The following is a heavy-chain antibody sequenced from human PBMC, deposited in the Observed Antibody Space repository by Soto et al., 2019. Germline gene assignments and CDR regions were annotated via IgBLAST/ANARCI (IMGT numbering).Heavy chain of an antibody. D-gene: IGHD2-2*01. CDR1: GYTFTSYG. J-gene: IGHJ4*02. Sequence: ASVKVSCKASGYTFTSYGISWVRQAPGQGLEWMGWISAYNGNTNYAQKLQGRVTMTTDTSTSTAYMELSSLRSDDTAVYYCAREGTDDIVVVPAAYNWGQGTLVTVSS. V-gene: IGHV1-18*01. CDR3: AREGTDDIVVVPAAYN. CDR2: ISAYNGNT.